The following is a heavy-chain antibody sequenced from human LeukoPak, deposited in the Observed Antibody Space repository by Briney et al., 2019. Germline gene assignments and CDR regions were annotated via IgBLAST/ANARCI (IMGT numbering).Heavy chain of an antibody. Sequence: GGSLRLSCAASGFTFSSYWMHWVRQAPGKGLVWVSRINTDGSSTSYADSVKGRFTISRDNAKNTLYPQMNSLRAEDTAVYHCARDGADSLRRGNNWFDPWGQGTLVTVSS. CDR3: ARDGADSLRRGNNWFDP. J-gene: IGHJ5*02. CDR2: INTDGSST. CDR1: GFTFSSYW. V-gene: IGHV3-74*01. D-gene: IGHD3-16*01.